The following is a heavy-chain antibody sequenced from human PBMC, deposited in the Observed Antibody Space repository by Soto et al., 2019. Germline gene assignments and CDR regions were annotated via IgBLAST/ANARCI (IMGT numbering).Heavy chain of an antibody. V-gene: IGHV3-53*04. CDR3: ARVLAVAGTAFDI. D-gene: IGHD6-19*01. Sequence: GGSLRLSCAASGFTVSSNYMSWVRQAPGKGLEWVSVIYSGGSTYYADSVKGRFTISRHNSKNKLYLQMNSLRAEDTAVYYCARVLAVAGTAFDIWGQGTMVTVSS. CDR1: GFTVSSNY. J-gene: IGHJ3*02. CDR2: IYSGGST.